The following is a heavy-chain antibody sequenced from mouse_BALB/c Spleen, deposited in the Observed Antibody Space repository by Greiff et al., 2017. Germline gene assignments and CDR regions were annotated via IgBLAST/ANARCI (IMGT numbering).Heavy chain of an antibody. CDR3: ARDGYYDWFAY. D-gene: IGHD2-3*01. CDR1: GFPFSSYA. Sequence: EVKLVESGGGLVKPGGSLKLSCAASGFPFSSYAMSWVRQTPEKRLEWVASISSGGSTYYPDSVKGRFTISRDNARNILYLQMSSLRSEDTAMYYCARDGYYDWFAYWGQGTTLTVSS. CDR2: ISSGGST. J-gene: IGHJ2*01. V-gene: IGHV5-6-5*01.